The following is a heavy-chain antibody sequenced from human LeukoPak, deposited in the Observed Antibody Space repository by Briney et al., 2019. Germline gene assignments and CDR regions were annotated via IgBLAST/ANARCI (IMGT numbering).Heavy chain of an antibody. CDR2: IYYRGST. V-gene: IGHV4-59*08. CDR3: ARGARAGYNLEPFDY. CDR1: GGYMSSYY. D-gene: IGHD5-24*01. J-gene: IGHJ4*02. Sequence: PSETLSLTCTVSGGYMSSYYWSWIRQPPGKGLEWIGYIYYRGSTKYNPSLKSRVTISVDTSKNQFSLKLSSVTAADTAVYYCARGARAGYNLEPFDYWGQGTLVTVSS.